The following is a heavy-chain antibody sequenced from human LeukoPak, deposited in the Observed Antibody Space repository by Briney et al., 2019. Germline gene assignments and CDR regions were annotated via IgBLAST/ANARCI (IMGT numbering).Heavy chain of an antibody. CDR3: ARLVAVAGTEWYFYL. CDR2: IYPGDSDT. CDR1: GYGFTSYW. V-gene: IGHV5-51*01. J-gene: IGHJ2*01. Sequence: KVSCKGSGYGFTSYWIGWVRQMPGQGLEWMGIIYPGDSDTRYSPSFQGQVTISADKSISTAYLQWSSLKASDTAVYYCARLVAVAGTEWYFYLWGRGTLVTVSS. D-gene: IGHD6-19*01.